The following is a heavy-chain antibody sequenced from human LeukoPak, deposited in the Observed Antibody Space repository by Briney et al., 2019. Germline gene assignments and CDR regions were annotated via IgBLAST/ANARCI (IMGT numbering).Heavy chain of an antibody. J-gene: IGHJ6*04. D-gene: IGHD3-10*01. CDR2: ISYDGSNK. V-gene: IGHV3-30*18. CDR3: AKDSNLPRGPDYYYYYGMDV. CDR1: GFTFSSYG. Sequence: GGSLRLSCAASGFTFSSYGMHWVRQAPGKGLEWVAVISYDGSNKYYADSVKGRFTISRDNSKNTLYLQMNSLRAEDTAVYYCAKDSNLPRGPDYYYYYGMDVWGKGTTVTVSS.